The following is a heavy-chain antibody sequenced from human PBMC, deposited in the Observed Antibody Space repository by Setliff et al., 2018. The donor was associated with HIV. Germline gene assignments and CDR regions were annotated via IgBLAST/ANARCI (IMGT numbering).Heavy chain of an antibody. D-gene: IGHD3-3*01. CDR1: GYYISGGYY. CDR3: ARVRSYNFWSGYLDY. J-gene: IGHJ4*02. Sequence: PSETLSLTCAVSGYYISGGYYWCWIRQSPGKGLEWIGYIYYSGSTNYNPSLKSRVTISVDTSKNQFSLKLSSVTAADTDVYYCARVRSYNFWSGYLDYWGQGTLVTVSS. V-gene: IGHV4-61*08. CDR2: IYYSGST.